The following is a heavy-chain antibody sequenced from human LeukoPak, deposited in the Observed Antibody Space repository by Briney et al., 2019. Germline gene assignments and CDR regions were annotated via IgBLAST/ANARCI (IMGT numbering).Heavy chain of an antibody. CDR1: GFTFSTYG. CDR2: VSYDESSI. J-gene: IGHJ4*02. CDR3: TKAQLPRHEPGNFYFDY. V-gene: IGHV3-30*18. D-gene: IGHD1-14*01. Sequence: GGSLRLSCAASGFTFSTYGMHWVRQAPGKGLEWVAVVSYDESSIYYADSVKGRFAISRDNSKDTVFLHMNSLRSDDTAVYYCTKAQLPRHEPGNFYFDYWGQGILVTVSS.